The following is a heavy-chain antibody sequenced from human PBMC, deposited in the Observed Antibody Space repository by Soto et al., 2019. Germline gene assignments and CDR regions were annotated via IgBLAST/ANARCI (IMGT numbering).Heavy chain of an antibody. CDR3: ARGDWVGGTCYSLAGSFYYYMDV. V-gene: IGHV3-74*01. J-gene: IGHJ6*03. CDR2: INNDGSVS. CDR1: GFTFSNYW. D-gene: IGHD2-15*01. Sequence: EVQLVESGGGLVQPGGSLRLSCVASGFTFSNYWMYWVRQAPGEGLVWVSRINNDGSVSSYADSVKGRLTISRDNVKNTLYLQMDSLRAEDTAVYYCARGDWVGGTCYSLAGSFYYYMDVWGKGTTVTVFS.